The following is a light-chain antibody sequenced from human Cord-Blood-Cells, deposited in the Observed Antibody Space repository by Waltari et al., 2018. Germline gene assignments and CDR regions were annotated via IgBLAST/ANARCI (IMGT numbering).Light chain of an antibody. CDR1: SSDVGGYNY. CDR2: EVS. CDR3: SSYAGSNNLGVV. V-gene: IGLV2-8*01. Sequence: QSALTQPPSASGSPGQSVTISCTGTSSDVGGYNYVSWYQQHPGKAPKLTIYEVSTRPSGVPDRFSGSKSGNTASLTVSGLQAEDEADYYCSSYAGSNNLGVVFGGGTKLTVL. J-gene: IGLJ2*01.